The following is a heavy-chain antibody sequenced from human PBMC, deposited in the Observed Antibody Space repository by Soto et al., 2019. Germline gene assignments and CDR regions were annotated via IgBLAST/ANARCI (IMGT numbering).Heavy chain of an antibody. Sequence: PGGSLRLSCAASGFLFNSYPMHWVRQAPGKGLEWVARVSSEGTRTVYADSVKGRFTVSRDNSKNTLYLDLSRVRTEDTAVYYCATLGRPDYPTIDPWGQGTLVTVSS. CDR1: GFLFNSYP. CDR2: VSSEGTRT. V-gene: IGHV3-30-3*01. CDR3: ATLGRPDYPTIDP. D-gene: IGHD4-17*01. J-gene: IGHJ5*02.